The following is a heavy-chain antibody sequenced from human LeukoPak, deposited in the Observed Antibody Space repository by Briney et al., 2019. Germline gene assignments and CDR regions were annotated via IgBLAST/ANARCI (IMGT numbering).Heavy chain of an antibody. CDR1: GYTFTGYY. CDR2: IHPNSGGT. Sequence: ASVKVSCKASGYTFTGYYMHWVRQAPGQWLEWMGLIHPNSGGTNYAQKFQGRVTMTRDTSISTAYMELSRLRSDDTAVYYCARYKLGYCSGGSCSRFGYFDYWGQGTLVTVSS. V-gene: IGHV1-2*02. D-gene: IGHD2-15*01. CDR3: ARYKLGYCSGGSCSRFGYFDY. J-gene: IGHJ4*02.